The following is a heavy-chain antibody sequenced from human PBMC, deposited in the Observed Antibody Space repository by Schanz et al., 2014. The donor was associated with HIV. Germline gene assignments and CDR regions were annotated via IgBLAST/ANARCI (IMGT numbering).Heavy chain of an antibody. CDR2: IGHEGNDI. V-gene: IGHV3-33*01. CDR1: GFTFSSYG. Sequence: QVQLVESGGGVVQPGRSLRLSCAASGFTFSSYGMHWVRQAPGKGLEWVAVIGHEGNDIHYVDSVAGRFTISRDNSKNTLYLQLGSLRTEDTAVYYCARDLNVGRHFDYWGQGALVTVSS. D-gene: IGHD1-26*01. CDR3: ARDLNVGRHFDY. J-gene: IGHJ4*02.